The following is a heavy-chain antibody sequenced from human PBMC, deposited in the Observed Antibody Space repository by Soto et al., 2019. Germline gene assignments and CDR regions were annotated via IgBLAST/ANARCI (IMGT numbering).Heavy chain of an antibody. CDR3: ARGSWPRHRYYYDSSGLYYFDY. CDR2: INHSGST. D-gene: IGHD3-22*01. CDR1: GGSFSGYY. Sequence: LSLTCAVYGGSFSGYYWSWIRQPPGKGLEWIGEINHSGSTNYNPSLKSRVTISVDTSKNQFSLKLSSVTAADTAVYYCARGSWPRHRYYYDSSGLYYFDYWGQGTLVTVSS. J-gene: IGHJ4*02. V-gene: IGHV4-34*01.